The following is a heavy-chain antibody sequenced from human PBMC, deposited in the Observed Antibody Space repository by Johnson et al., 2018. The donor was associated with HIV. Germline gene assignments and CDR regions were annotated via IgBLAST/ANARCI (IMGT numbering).Heavy chain of an antibody. D-gene: IGHD3-16*01. J-gene: IGHJ3*02. CDR1: GITFDDYG. CDR3: AKTGGGAALDS. Sequence: VQLVESGGGVVRPGGSLRLSCAASGITFDDYGMSWVRQAPGKGLEWVSGINWNGGSTGYADSVKGRFTISRDTSKKMLYLQMNSLRVDDTAVYYCAKTGGGAALDSWGQGTMVTVSS. CDR2: INWNGGST. V-gene: IGHV3-20*04.